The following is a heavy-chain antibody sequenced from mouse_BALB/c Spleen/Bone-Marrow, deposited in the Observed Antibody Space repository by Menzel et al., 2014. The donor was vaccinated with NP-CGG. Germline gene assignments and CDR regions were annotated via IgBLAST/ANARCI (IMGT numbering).Heavy chain of an antibody. V-gene: IGHV1-18*01. J-gene: IGHJ3*01. CDR2: INPYNGGT. CDR3: ARDYYGFSYGFAY. D-gene: IGHD1-1*01. Sequence: EVQLQQSGPELVKPGASMKISCKASGYSFTGYTMNWVKQSHGKNLEWIGLINPYNGGTNYNEKFKGKATLTVDKSSSTAYMELLSLTSEDSAVYYCARDYYGFSYGFAYWGQGTLVTVSA. CDR1: GYSFTGYT.